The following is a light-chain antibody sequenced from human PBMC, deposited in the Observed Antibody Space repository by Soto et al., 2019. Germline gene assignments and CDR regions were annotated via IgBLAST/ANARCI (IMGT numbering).Light chain of an antibody. V-gene: IGKV3-20*01. CDR3: QQYGTSPFT. J-gene: IGKJ3*01. CDR2: GAS. CDR1: ERISSNF. Sequence: VLTQSPDTLSLSPGERATLSCRASERISSNFLAWYQQRPGQAPRLLIYGASTRASGIPDRFSGSGSGTDFAHTISKLEPEDFAVFYCQQYGTSPFTFGPGTTVEIK.